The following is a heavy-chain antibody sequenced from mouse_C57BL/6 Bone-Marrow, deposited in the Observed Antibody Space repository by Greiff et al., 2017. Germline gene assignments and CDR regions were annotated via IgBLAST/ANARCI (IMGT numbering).Heavy chain of an antibody. CDR2: INPNNGGT. V-gene: IGHV1-22*01. J-gene: IGHJ1*03. CDR3: AREGGWLLLHWYCDV. Sequence: VQLQQSGPELVKPGASVKMSCKASGYTFTDYNMHWVKQSNGKSLEWIGYINPNNGGTSYNQKFKGKATLTVNKSSSTAYMELRSLTSEDSAVYYCAREGGWLLLHWYCDVWGTGTTVTVSS. D-gene: IGHD2-3*01. CDR1: GYTFTDYN.